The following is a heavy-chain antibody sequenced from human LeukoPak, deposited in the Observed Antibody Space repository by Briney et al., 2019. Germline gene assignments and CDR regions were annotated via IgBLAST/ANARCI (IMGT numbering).Heavy chain of an antibody. CDR1: GFTFSSYA. V-gene: IGHV3-30*04. Sequence: GRSLRLSCAASGFTFSSYAMHWVRQAPGKGLEWVAVISYDGSNKYYADSVTGRFTISRDNSKNTLYLQMNSLRAEDTAVYYCARDSPREMVRGVIYWFDPWGQGTLVTVSS. D-gene: IGHD3-10*01. CDR2: ISYDGSNK. CDR3: ARDSPREMVRGVIYWFDP. J-gene: IGHJ5*02.